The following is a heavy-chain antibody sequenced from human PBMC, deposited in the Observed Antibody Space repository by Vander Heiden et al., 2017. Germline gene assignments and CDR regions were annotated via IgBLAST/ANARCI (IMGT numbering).Heavy chain of an antibody. D-gene: IGHD4-17*01. CDR2: ISYDGSNK. Sequence: GFTFSSYAMHWVRQAPGKGLEWVAVISYDGSNKYYADSVKGRFTISRDNSKNTLYLQMNSLRAEDTAVYYCAREDDYGGNGQFGYWGQGTLVTVSS. CDR1: GFTFSSYA. J-gene: IGHJ4*02. V-gene: IGHV3-30-3*01. CDR3: AREDDYGGNGQFGY.